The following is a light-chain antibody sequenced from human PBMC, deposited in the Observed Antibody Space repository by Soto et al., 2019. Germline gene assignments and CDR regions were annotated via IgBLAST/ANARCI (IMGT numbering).Light chain of an antibody. Sequence: QSVLTQPRSVSGSPGQSVTISCTGTSSDVGDYNYVSWYQQYPGKAPKLVIYDVSKRPLGVPDRFSGSKSGNTASLTISGLQAEDEADYYCCSFAGSYTFWVFGGGTELTVL. CDR3: CSFAGSYTFWV. V-gene: IGLV2-11*01. J-gene: IGLJ3*02. CDR2: DVS. CDR1: SSDVGDYNY.